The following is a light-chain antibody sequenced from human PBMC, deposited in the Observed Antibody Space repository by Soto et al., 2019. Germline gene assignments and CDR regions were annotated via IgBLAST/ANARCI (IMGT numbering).Light chain of an antibody. Sequence: DIQMTQSPSSLSASVGDRVTITCRASQSIISNLNWYQQKPGKAPKLLIYAASSLQSGVPSRFSGGGSGTDFTLTISSLQPEDFATYSCQQSYSTPLTVGGGTKVDSK. J-gene: IGKJ4*01. CDR3: QQSYSTPLT. CDR1: QSIISN. CDR2: AAS. V-gene: IGKV1-39*01.